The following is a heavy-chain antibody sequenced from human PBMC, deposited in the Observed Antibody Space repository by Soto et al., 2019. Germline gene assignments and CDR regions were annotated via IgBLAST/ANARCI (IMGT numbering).Heavy chain of an antibody. CDR1: GGFTSTNNW. J-gene: IGHJ4*02. CDR3: ARSPPSSYYGGSGTFDY. D-gene: IGHD3-10*01. CDR2: AYHSGST. Sequence: PSETLSLTCAVSGGFTSTNNWWSWVRQPPGKGLEWIGDAYHSGSTGYNPSLKSRVSISVDKSKNQISLKLTSATAADTAVYYCARSPPSSYYGGSGTFDYWGQGTLVTVSS. V-gene: IGHV4-4*02.